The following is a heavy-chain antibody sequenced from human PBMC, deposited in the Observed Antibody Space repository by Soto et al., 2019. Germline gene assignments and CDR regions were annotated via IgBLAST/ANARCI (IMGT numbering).Heavy chain of an antibody. Sequence: SETLSLTCTVSGGSISSYYWSWIRQPAGKGLEWIGRIYTSGSTNYNPSLKSRVTMSVDTSKNQFSLKLSSVTAADTAVYYCAREDYDFWSGYSPPYYFDYWGQGTLVTVSS. CDR3: AREDYDFWSGYSPPYYFDY. CDR1: GGSISSYY. CDR2: IYTSGST. D-gene: IGHD3-3*01. J-gene: IGHJ4*02. V-gene: IGHV4-4*07.